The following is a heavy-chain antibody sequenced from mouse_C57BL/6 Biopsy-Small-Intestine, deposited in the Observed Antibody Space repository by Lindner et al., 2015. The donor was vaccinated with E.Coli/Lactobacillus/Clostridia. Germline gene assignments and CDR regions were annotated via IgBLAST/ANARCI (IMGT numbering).Heavy chain of an antibody. Sequence: SVKVSCKASIYIFTAYYIHWVRQVPGQGLEWMGWINPNTGVTKSAQTFQGRLTMTRDTSVTTAYMELRNLRSDDTAVYYCARAYSSSSRWYFNVWGRGTLVSVSS. CDR2: INPNTGVT. D-gene: IGHD2-5*01. CDR3: ARAYSSSSRWYFNV. J-gene: IGHJ1*01. CDR1: IYIFTAYY. V-gene: IGHV1-66*01.